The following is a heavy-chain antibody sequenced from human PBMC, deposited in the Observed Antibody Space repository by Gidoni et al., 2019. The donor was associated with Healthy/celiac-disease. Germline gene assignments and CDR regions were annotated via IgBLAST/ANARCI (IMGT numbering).Heavy chain of an antibody. CDR2: IFYGGAT. D-gene: IGHD3-16*01. Sequence: QVQLQESGPGLVKPSQTLSLTCPVSGGSISSGGYYWSWIGQHPGKGLEWIGNIFYGGATYKNRSLKSRVPISVDTSKNKFPRKLGWGPAADRAVYYVASSTAWGVGAYRCWGQGTLVTVSS. CDR1: GGSISSGGYY. CDR3: ASSTAWGVGAYRC. V-gene: IGHV4-31*03. J-gene: IGHJ4*02.